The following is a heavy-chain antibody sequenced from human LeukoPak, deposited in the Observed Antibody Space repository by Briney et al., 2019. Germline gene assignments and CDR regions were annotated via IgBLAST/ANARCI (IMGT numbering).Heavy chain of an antibody. Sequence: PGGSLRLSRAASGFTFSSDAMNWVRQAPGKGLEWVSGISGSGGSTYYADSVKGRFTISRDNSKNTLYMQMNSLRAEDTALYYSAVGYCSVITCSMDAWGQGTLVTVSS. V-gene: IGHV3-23*01. D-gene: IGHD2-15*01. CDR1: GFTFSSDA. CDR3: AVGYCSVITCSMDA. J-gene: IGHJ4*02. CDR2: ISGSGGST.